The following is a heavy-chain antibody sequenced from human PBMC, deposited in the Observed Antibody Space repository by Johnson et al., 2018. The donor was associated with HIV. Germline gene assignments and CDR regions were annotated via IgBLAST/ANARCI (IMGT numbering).Heavy chain of an antibody. Sequence: VQLMESGGGVVQPGRSLRLSCAASGFTFSSYAMHWVRQAPGKGLEWVAVISYDGSNKYYADSVKGRFTISRDNSKNTLYLQMNSLRAEDTAVYYCARGVGLVDGMIVDAFDIWGQGTMVTVSS. V-gene: IGHV3-30*04. D-gene: IGHD3-22*01. CDR2: ISYDGSNK. J-gene: IGHJ3*02. CDR3: ARGVGLVDGMIVDAFDI. CDR1: GFTFSSYA.